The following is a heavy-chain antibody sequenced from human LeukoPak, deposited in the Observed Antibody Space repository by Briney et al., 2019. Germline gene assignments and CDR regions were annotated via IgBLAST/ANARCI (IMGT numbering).Heavy chain of an antibody. CDR3: ARAPYDFWSGYRGRWFDP. Sequence: PSETLSLTCTVSGGSISSGDYYWSWIRQPPGKGLEWIGYIYYSGSTYYNPSLKSRVTISVDTSNNQFSLKLSSVTAADTAVYYCARAPYDFWSGYRGRWFDPWGQGTLVTVSS. D-gene: IGHD3-3*01. J-gene: IGHJ5*02. CDR2: IYYSGST. CDR1: GGSISSGDYY. V-gene: IGHV4-30-4*08.